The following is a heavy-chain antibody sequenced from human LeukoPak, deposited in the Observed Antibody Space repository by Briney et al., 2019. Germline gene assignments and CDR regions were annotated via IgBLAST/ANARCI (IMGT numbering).Heavy chain of an antibody. Sequence: ASVKVSCKASGYTFTGYYMHRVRQAPGQGLEWMGWINPNSGGTNYAQKFQGRVTMTRDTSISTAYMELSRLRSDDTAVYYCARDQGSSPVDNWFDPWGQGTLVTVSS. CDR2: INPNSGGT. D-gene: IGHD6-13*01. J-gene: IGHJ5*02. CDR1: GYTFTGYY. CDR3: ARDQGSSPVDNWFDP. V-gene: IGHV1-2*02.